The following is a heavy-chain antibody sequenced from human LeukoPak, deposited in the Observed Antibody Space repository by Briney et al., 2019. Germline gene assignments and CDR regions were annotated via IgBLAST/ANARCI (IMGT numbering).Heavy chain of an antibody. D-gene: IGHD3-10*01. CDR1: GYTLTGYY. V-gene: IGHV1-2*02. CDR2: INPNSGGT. J-gene: IGHJ4*02. Sequence: GASVKVSCKASGYTLTGYYMHWVRQAPGQGLEWMGWINPNSGGTNYAQKFQGRVTMTRDTSISTAYMELSRLRSDDTAVYYCARGLGFGELSRFDYWGQGTLVTVSS. CDR3: ARGLGFGELSRFDY.